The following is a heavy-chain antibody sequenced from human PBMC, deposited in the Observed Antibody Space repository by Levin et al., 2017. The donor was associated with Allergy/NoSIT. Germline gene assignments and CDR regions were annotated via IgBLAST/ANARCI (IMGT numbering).Heavy chain of an antibody. CDR2: IYHSGST. CDR3: ARIRGITMIVVVITDAFDS. D-gene: IGHD3-22*01. J-gene: IGHJ3*02. CDR1: GGSISSSNW. Sequence: SETLSLTCAVSGGSISSSNWWSWVRQPPGKGLEWIGEIYHSGSTNYNPSLKSRVTISVDKSKNQFSLKLSSVTAADTAVYYCARIRGITMIVVVITDAFDSWGQGTMVTVSS. V-gene: IGHV4-4*02.